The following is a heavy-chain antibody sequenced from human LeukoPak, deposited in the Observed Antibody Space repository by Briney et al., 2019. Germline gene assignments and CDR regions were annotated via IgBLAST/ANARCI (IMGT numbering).Heavy chain of an antibody. J-gene: IGHJ3*02. Sequence: GGSLRLSCEASGFTFSSYEMNWVRQAPGKGLEWVSAISGSGGSTYYADSVKGRFTISRDNSKNTLYLQMNSLRAEDTAVYYCAKDRSYSSGWYDAFDIWGQGTMVTVSS. V-gene: IGHV3-23*01. CDR1: GFTFSSYE. D-gene: IGHD6-19*01. CDR2: ISGSGGST. CDR3: AKDRSYSSGWYDAFDI.